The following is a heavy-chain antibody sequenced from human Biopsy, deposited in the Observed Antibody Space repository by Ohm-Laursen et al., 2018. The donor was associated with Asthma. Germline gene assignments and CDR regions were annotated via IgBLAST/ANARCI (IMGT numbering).Heavy chain of an antibody. J-gene: IGHJ5*02. V-gene: IGHV4-39*01. CDR2: VYHSGET. CDR3: ARHWSGNGWHDMYTWFDP. D-gene: IGHD1-1*01. Sequence: SETLSLTCTVSGASMTTSNFWAWIRQPPGNRLEWIGSVYHSGETYYSSSLRSRLTMSVDTSRNQFSLRLTSVTAADTAVYFCARHWSGNGWHDMYTWFDPWGLGTLVTVSS. CDR1: GASMTTSNF.